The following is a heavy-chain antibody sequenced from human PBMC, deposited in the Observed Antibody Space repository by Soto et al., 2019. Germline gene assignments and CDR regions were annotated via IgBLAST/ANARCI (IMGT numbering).Heavy chain of an antibody. V-gene: IGHV4-59*12. J-gene: IGHJ3*02. CDR1: GGSISSYY. D-gene: IGHD2-15*01. CDR3: ARDVTGYCSGGSRQGALAI. Sequence: SETLSLTCTVSGGSISSYYWTWSRQPPGKGLEWIGYIYYSGSTNYNPSLTSRVTISVATSKNQCSLKLSSVTAADTAVYYCARDVTGYCSGGSRQGALAIWGQGTTVPVSS. CDR2: IYYSGST.